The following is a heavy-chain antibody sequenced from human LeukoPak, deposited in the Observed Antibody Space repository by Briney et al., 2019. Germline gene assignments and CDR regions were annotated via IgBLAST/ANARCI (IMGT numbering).Heavy chain of an antibody. J-gene: IGHJ6*02. CDR2: IITIVGIA. Sequence: RGSVRVSCKASGGTFSSYAMSWVRQAPGQGLEWMGGIITIVGIANYAQKFKGRVTITADKSPSTAYMELSSLRSQDTAVYYCARAPTTVTTRGRYYYYYGMDFWGQGTPVTVSS. V-gene: IGHV1-69*10. CDR1: GGTFSSYA. D-gene: IGHD4-11*01. CDR3: ARAPTTVTTRGRYYYYYGMDF.